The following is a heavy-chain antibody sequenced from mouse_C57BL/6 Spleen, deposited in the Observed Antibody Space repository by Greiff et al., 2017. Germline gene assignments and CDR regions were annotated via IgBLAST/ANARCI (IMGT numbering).Heavy chain of an antibody. CDR3: ARGGLNYFDY. CDR2: IDPSDSYT. CDR1: GYTFTSYW. J-gene: IGHJ2*01. Sequence: QVHVKQPGAELVRPGTSVKLSCKASGYTFTSYWMHWVKQRPGQGLEWIGVIDPSDSYTNYNQKFKGKATLTVDTSSSTAYMQLSSLTSEDSAVYYCARGGLNYFDYWGQGTTRTVSS. V-gene: IGHV1-59*01. D-gene: IGHD2-4*01.